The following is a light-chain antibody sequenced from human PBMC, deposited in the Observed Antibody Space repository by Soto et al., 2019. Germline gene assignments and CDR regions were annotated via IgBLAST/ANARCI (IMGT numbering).Light chain of an antibody. V-gene: IGKV1-5*03. CDR1: QTISSW. J-gene: IGKJ1*01. Sequence: DIQMTQSPSTLCGSVGDRVTISCRASQTISSWLAWYQEKPGKAPKLLIYNASTLKSGVPSRFSGSGAGTEFTLTISSLQSEDFAIYFCQQYNNWPLTFGQGTKVDIK. CDR2: NAS. CDR3: QQYNNWPLT.